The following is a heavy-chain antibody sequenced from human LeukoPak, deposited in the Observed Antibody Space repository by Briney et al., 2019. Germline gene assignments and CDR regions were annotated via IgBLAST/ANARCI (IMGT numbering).Heavy chain of an antibody. V-gene: IGHV7-4-1*02. D-gene: IGHD2-21*02. CDR3: KVAYCGGDCYSAYYFDY. CDR2: INTNTGNP. CDR1: GYTFTSYA. Sequence: ASVKVSCKASGYTFTSYAMNWVRQAPGQGLEWMGWINTNTGNPTYAQGFTGRFVFSLDTSVSTAYLQISSLKAEDTAVYCCKVAYCGGDCYSAYYFDYWGQGTLVTVSS. J-gene: IGHJ4*02.